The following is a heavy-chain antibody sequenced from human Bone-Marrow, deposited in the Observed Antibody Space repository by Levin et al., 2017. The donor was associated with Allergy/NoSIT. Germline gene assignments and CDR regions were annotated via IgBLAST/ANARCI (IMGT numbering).Heavy chain of an antibody. D-gene: IGHD6-13*01. J-gene: IGHJ3*02. Sequence: ASVKVSCKASGYTFTSFDINWVRQATGQGLEWMGWMNPNSSNTGLAQSFQGRVTMTTNISISTAYMELTSLTSEDTAVYYCARGRGAAAGGRSDIWGQGTMVTVSS. CDR2: MNPNSSNT. CDR1: GYTFTSFD. V-gene: IGHV1-8*01. CDR3: ARGRGAAAGGRSDI.